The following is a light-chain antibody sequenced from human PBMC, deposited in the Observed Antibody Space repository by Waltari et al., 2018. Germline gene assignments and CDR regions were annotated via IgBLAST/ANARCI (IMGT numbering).Light chain of an antibody. V-gene: IGLV1-51*02. CDR3: GTWDSSLSGAV. J-gene: IGLJ7*01. CDR1: SSNIGNNY. Sequence: QSVLTQPPSVSAAPGQRVTIPCSGGSSNIGNNYVSWYRQFPGTAPKLLIYENTERPSGIPGRFSGSKSGTSATLDITVLQAGDEADYYCGTWDSSLSGAVFGGGTHLTVL. CDR2: ENT.